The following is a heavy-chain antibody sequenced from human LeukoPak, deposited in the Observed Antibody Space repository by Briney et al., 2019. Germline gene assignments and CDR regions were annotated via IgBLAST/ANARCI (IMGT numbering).Heavy chain of an antibody. CDR3: AREVVVVPAASLGWYFDL. Sequence: SETLSLTCAVSGYSIRSGYYWGWIRQPPGKGLEWIGYIYYSGSAYYNPSLKSRLTISVDTSKNQFSLRLTSVTAADTAVYYCAREVVVVPAASLGWYFDLWGRGTLVTVSS. CDR1: GYSIRSGYY. V-gene: IGHV4-38-2*02. CDR2: IYYSGSA. J-gene: IGHJ2*01. D-gene: IGHD2-2*01.